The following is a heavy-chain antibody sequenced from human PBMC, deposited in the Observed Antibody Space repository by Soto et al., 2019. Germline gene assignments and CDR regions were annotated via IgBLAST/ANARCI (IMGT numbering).Heavy chain of an antibody. CDR2: IDPSDSYT. CDR3: ARRYGDSYYYYGMDV. CDR1: GYSFTSYW. D-gene: IGHD4-17*01. Sequence: GESLKISCNGSGYSFTSYWISWVRQMPGKGLEWMGRIDPSDSYTNYSPSFQGHVTISADKSISTAYLQWSSLKASDTAMYYCARRYGDSYYYYGMDVWGQGTTVTVS. J-gene: IGHJ6*02. V-gene: IGHV5-10-1*01.